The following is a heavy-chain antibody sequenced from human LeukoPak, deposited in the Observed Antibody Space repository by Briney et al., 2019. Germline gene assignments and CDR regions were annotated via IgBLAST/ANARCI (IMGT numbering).Heavy chain of an antibody. CDR3: ASSRDGYNYY. CDR2: INPNWCGT. J-gene: IGHJ4*02. Sequence: GASVTVSYKSCGYTFTLYYMHGVGRAPGQAREWVGWINPNWCGTNYAQDLQGRVTITRDTSISTAYMERSRLRSDDTAVYYCASSRDGYNYYWGQGTLVTVSS. D-gene: IGHD5-24*01. V-gene: IGHV1-2*02. CDR1: GYTFTLYY.